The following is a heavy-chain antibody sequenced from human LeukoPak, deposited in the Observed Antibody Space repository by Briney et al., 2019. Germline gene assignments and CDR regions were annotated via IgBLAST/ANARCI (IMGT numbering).Heavy chain of an antibody. Sequence: GGSLRLSCAPSGFTLSTYGMHGVRQAPGRGLEWVAVIWYDGTNKYSADSVKGRFTISRDNSKNTLNLQMNSLRAEDTAVYYCARDRDHGKGARYYGKDVWGQGTTVTVSS. CDR2: IWYDGTNK. D-gene: IGHD1-14*01. CDR1: GFTLSTYG. J-gene: IGHJ6*02. V-gene: IGHV3-33*01. CDR3: ARDRDHGKGARYYGKDV.